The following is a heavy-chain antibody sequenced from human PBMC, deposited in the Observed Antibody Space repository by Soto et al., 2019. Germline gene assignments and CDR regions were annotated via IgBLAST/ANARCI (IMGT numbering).Heavy chain of an antibody. CDR2: INHSGST. J-gene: IGHJ4*02. CDR3: ARGPLWAAMVTLDY. Sequence: SETLSLTCAVYGGSFSGYYWSWIRQPPGKGMEWIGEINHSGSTNYNPSLKSRVIISVDMSKNQFSLKLSSVTAADTAVYYCARGPLWAAMVTLDYWGQGTLVTSPQ. V-gene: IGHV4-34*01. D-gene: IGHD5-18*01. CDR1: GGSFSGYY.